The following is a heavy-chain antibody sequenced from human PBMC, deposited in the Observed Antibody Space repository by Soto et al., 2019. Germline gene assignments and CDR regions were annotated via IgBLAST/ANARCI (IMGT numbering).Heavy chain of an antibody. V-gene: IGHV4-61*01. CDR2: IYYSGST. J-gene: IGHJ3*02. Sequence: SETLFIICSFPGTSVCSGSFYWSWIRQPPGKGLEWIGYIYYSGSTNYNPSLKSRVTISVDTSKNQFSLKLSSVTAADTAVYYCARLYGLDAFDIWGQGTMVS. CDR3: ARLYGLDAFDI. CDR1: GTSVCSGSFY. D-gene: IGHD3-16*02.